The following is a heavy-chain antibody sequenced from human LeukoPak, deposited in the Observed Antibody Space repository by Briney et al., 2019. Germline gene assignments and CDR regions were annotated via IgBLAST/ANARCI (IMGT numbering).Heavy chain of an antibody. CDR2: ISSSSSYI. V-gene: IGHV3-21*01. CDR1: GFTFSSYS. Sequence: GGSLRLSCAASGFTFSSYSMNWVRQAPGKGLEWVSSISSSSSYIYYADSVKGRFTISRDNAKNSLYLQMNSLRAEDTAVYYCAWQLDYGGNSDWSNWFDPWGQGTLVTVSS. J-gene: IGHJ5*02. CDR3: AWQLDYGGNSDWSNWFDP. D-gene: IGHD4-23*01.